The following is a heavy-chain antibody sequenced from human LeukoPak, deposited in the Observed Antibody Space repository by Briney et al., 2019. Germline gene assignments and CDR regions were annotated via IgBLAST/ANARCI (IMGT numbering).Heavy chain of an antibody. Sequence: PGGSPRLSCAASGFTFDDYAMHWVRQAPGKGLEWVSGISWNSGSIGYADSVKGRFTMSRDNAKNSLYLQMNSLRAEDTALYYCAKGTGSYIHDAFDIWGQGTMVTVSS. CDR3: AKGTGSYIHDAFDI. J-gene: IGHJ3*02. D-gene: IGHD3-10*01. V-gene: IGHV3-9*01. CDR2: ISWNSGSI. CDR1: GFTFDDYA.